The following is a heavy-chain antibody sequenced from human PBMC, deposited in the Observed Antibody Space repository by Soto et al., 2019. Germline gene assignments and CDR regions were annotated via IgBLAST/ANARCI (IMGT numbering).Heavy chain of an antibody. CDR3: ARVRYDFWSGSTYYYGMDV. CDR1: GDSVSSNSAA. V-gene: IGHV6-1*01. CDR2: TYYRSKWYN. D-gene: IGHD3-3*01. Sequence: SQTLSLTCAISGDSVSSNSAAWNWIRQSPSRGLEWLGRTYYRSKWYNDYAVSVKSRITINPGTSKNQFSLQPNSVTPEDTAVYYCARVRYDFWSGSTYYYGMDVWGQGTTVTVPS. J-gene: IGHJ6*02.